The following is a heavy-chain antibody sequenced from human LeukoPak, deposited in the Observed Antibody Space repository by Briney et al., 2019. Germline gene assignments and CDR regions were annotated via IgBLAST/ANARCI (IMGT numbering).Heavy chain of an antibody. Sequence: SVKVSCKASGGTFSSFGISWVRQAPGQGLEWMGRIFPIFGVANYAQKFQGRVTITADKSTSTAYMELSSLRSGDTAVYYCARAGEWELQPATDAFDIWGQGTMVTVSS. CDR1: GGTFSSFG. V-gene: IGHV1-69*04. J-gene: IGHJ3*02. D-gene: IGHD1-26*01. CDR2: IFPIFGVA. CDR3: ARAGEWELQPATDAFDI.